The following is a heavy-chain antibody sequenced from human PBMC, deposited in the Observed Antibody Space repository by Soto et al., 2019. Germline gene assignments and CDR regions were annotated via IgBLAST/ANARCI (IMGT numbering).Heavy chain of an antibody. Sequence: SETLSLTCTISGGSISSNNYYWGWTRQPPRKGLEWIGSIYYGRSTYYNPSLQSRVTISVDTSKNQFSLTLSSVTAADTAMYYCVRHSDSGDYVTAFHFWGQGTMVT. CDR2: IYYGRST. D-gene: IGHD4-17*01. J-gene: IGHJ3*01. V-gene: IGHV4-39*01. CDR3: VRHSDSGDYVTAFHF. CDR1: GGSISSNNYY.